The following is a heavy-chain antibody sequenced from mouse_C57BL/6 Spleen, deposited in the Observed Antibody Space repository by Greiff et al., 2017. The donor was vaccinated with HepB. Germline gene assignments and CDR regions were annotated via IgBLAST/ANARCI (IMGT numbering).Heavy chain of an antibody. Sequence: EVQLQQSGPGLVKPSQSLSLTCSVTGYSITSGYYWNWIRQFPGNKLEWMGYISYDGSNNYNPPLKNRISITRDTSKNQFFLKLNSVTTEDTATYYCVITTGDWYFDVWGTGTTVTVAS. J-gene: IGHJ1*03. V-gene: IGHV3-6*01. CDR1: GYSITSGYY. CDR2: ISYDGSN. CDR3: VITTGDWYFDV. D-gene: IGHD1-1*01.